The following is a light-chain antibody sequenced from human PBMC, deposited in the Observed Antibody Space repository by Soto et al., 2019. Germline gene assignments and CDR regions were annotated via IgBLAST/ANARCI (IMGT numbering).Light chain of an antibody. Sequence: EIVMRRSPATLSVSPGQRATLSCRATESVLSSYLAWHQLKPGQAPRLLIYDASSRAMGFPDGLMGVGLGTDFTLTFGRLEPEDLAVYYCQQDGSIPWTFGQGTKVDIK. V-gene: IGKV3-20*01. CDR3: QQDGSIPWT. CDR1: ESVLSSY. CDR2: DAS. J-gene: IGKJ1*01.